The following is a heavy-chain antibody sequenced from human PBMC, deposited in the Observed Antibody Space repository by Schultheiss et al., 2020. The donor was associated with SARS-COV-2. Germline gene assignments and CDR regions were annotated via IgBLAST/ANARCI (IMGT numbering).Heavy chain of an antibody. CDR3: ARGGGILVS. V-gene: IGHV4-34*01. CDR2: INHSGST. CDR1: GGSISSYY. D-gene: IGHD1-26*01. Sequence: SETLSLTCTVSGGSISSYYWSWIRQPPGKGLEWIGEINHSGSTNYNPSLKSRVTISVNTSKNQFSLKLSSVTAADTAVYYCARGGGILVSWGQGTLVTVSS. J-gene: IGHJ5*02.